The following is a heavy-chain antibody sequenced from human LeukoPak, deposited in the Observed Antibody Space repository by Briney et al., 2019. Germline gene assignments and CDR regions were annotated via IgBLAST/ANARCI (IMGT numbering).Heavy chain of an antibody. CDR1: GGSISSGDYY. CDR2: IYYSGST. CDR3: ARVAIVGATSPDY. J-gene: IGHJ4*02. Sequence: SETLSLTCTVSGGSISSGDYYWSWIRQPPGKGLEWLGYIYYSGSTYYNPSLKSRVTISVDTSKNQFSLKLSSVTAADTAVYYCARVAIVGATSPDYWGQGTLVTVSS. V-gene: IGHV4-30-4*08. D-gene: IGHD1-26*01.